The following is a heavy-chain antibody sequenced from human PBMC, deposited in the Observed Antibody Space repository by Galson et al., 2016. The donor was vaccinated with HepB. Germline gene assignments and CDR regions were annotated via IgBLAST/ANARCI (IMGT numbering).Heavy chain of an antibody. D-gene: IGHD3/OR15-3a*01. Sequence: SVKVSCKASGYTFTNYGITWVRQAPGQGLQWVGWINANDGHTNYGHILQGRVTLTMDPSTSTAYMDLRSLTSDDTAVYYCAREHDIWTSYAFDIWGQGTMITVSS. CDR2: INANDGHT. J-gene: IGHJ3*02. V-gene: IGHV1-18*01. CDR1: GYTFTNYG. CDR3: AREHDIWTSYAFDI.